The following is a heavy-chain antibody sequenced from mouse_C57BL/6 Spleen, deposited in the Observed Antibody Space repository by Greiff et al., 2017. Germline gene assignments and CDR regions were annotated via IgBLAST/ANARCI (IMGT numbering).Heavy chain of an antibody. J-gene: IGHJ2*01. CDR2: IYPGDGDT. D-gene: IGHD2-14*01. V-gene: IGHV1-82*01. CDR3: ARRGTEYYFDY. Sequence: VMLVESGPELVKPGASVKISCKASGYAFSSSWMNWVKQRPGKGLEWIGRIYPGDGDTNYNGKFNGKATLTADKSSSTAYMQLSSLTSEDSAVYFCARRGTEYYFDYWGQGTTLTVSS. CDR1: GYAFSSSW.